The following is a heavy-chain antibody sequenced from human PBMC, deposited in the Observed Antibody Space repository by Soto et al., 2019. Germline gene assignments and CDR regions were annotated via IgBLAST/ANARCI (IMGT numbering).Heavy chain of an antibody. D-gene: IGHD3-3*01. CDR3: ARAHPFLGNDFWSGSYYYYGMDV. CDR1: GGSISSGGYS. Sequence: PSETLSLTCAVSGGSISSGGYSWSWIRQPPGKGLEWIGYIYHSGSTYYNPSLKSRVTISVDRSKNQFSLKLSSVTAADTAVYYCARAHPFLGNDFWSGSYYYYGMDVWGQGTTVTVSS. CDR2: IYHSGST. V-gene: IGHV4-30-2*01. J-gene: IGHJ6*02.